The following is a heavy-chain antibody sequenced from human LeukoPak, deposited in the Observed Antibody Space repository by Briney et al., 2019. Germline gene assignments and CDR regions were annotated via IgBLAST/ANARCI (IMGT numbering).Heavy chain of an antibody. D-gene: IGHD3-22*01. CDR3: ARVVDSSGYYSFYDSFDI. J-gene: IGHJ3*02. CDR1: GDSVSSNSAA. V-gene: IGHV6-1*01. Sequence: SQTLSLTCAISGDSVSSNSAAWNWIRQSPSRGLEWLGRTYYRSKWYNDYAVSVKSRVTINPDTSKNQFSLQLNSVTPEDTAVYYCARVVDSSGYYSFYDSFDIWGQGTMVTVSS. CDR2: TYYRSKWYN.